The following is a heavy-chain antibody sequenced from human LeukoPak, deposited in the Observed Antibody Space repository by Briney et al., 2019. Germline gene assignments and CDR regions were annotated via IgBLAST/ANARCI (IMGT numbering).Heavy chain of an antibody. CDR1: GFTFSSYS. J-gene: IGHJ5*02. V-gene: IGHV3-48*04. CDR3: ARDILTGTTERDYNWFDP. Sequence: AGSQRLSCAASGFTFSSYSMNWVRQAPGKGPEWVSYISSSSSTIYYADSEKGRFTISRDNAKNSLYLQMNSLRAEDTAVYYCARDILTGTTERDYNWFDPWGQGTLVTVSS. CDR2: ISSSSSTI. D-gene: IGHD3-9*01.